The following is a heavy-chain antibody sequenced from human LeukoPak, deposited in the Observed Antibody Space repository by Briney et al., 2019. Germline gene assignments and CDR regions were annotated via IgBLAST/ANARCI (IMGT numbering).Heavy chain of an antibody. CDR3: ATLTRIWFGELSIDY. V-gene: IGHV1-24*01. CDR1: GYTLTELS. CDR2: CDPEDGET. D-gene: IGHD3-10*01. Sequence: HWASVKVSCKVSGYTLTELSMHWVRQAPGKGLEWMGGCDPEDGETIYAQKFQGRVTMTEDTSTDTAYMELSSLRSEDTAVYYCATLTRIWFGELSIDYWGQGTLVTVSS. J-gene: IGHJ4*02.